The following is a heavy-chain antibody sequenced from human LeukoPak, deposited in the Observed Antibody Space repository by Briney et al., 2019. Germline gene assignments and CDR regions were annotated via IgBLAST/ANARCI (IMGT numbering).Heavy chain of an antibody. J-gene: IGHJ4*02. V-gene: IGHV3-9*01. CDR2: ISWNSGSI. CDR1: GFTFDDYA. D-gene: IGHD2-2*01. CDR3: ARDLGCSSTSCYDRTFDY. Sequence: GGSLRLSCAASGFTFDDYAMHWVRQAPGKGLEWVSGISWNSGSIGYADSVKGRFTISRDNAKNSLYLQMNSLRAEDTAVYYCARDLGCSSTSCYDRTFDYWGQGTLVTVSS.